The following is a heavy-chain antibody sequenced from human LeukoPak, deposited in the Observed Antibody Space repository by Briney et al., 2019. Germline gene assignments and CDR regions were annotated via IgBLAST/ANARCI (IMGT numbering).Heavy chain of an antibody. D-gene: IGHD5-12*01. CDR1: GGSISSSSYY. CDR2: ICYSGST. V-gene: IGHV4-39*07. J-gene: IGHJ4*02. CDR3: ARDSLVATETFDY. Sequence: SETLSLTCTVSGGSISSSSYYWGWIRQPPGKGLEWIGSICYSGSTYYNPSLKSRVTISVDTSKNQFSLKLSSVTAADTAVYYCARDSLVATETFDYWGQGTLVTVSS.